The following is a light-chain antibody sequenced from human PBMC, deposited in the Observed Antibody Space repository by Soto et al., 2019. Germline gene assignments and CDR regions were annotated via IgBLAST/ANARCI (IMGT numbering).Light chain of an antibody. J-gene: IGKJ5*01. CDR1: QSVSSY. CDR2: GAS. Sequence: EIVLTQSPATLSLSPGERATLSCRASQSVSSYLAWYQQKPGQAPRLLIYGASNRATGIPARFSGSGSGTEFTLTINSLQSEDFAIYYCQQYSSSPSFGQGTRLEI. V-gene: IGKV3-15*01. CDR3: QQYSSSPS.